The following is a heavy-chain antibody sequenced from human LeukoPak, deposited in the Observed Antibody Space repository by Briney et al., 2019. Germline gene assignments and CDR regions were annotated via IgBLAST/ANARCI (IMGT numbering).Heavy chain of an antibody. CDR1: GFTFSSYA. D-gene: IGHD2-15*01. Sequence: GGSLRLSCAASGFTFSSYAMSWVRQAPGKGLEWVSAISSSGSNTYYADSVKGRFTISRDNSKNTLYLQMNSLRADDTAVYWCAKSWLLRYLDFWGRGPMVTVSS. CDR2: ISSSGSNT. J-gene: IGHJ4*02. CDR3: AKSWLLRYLDF. V-gene: IGHV3-23*01.